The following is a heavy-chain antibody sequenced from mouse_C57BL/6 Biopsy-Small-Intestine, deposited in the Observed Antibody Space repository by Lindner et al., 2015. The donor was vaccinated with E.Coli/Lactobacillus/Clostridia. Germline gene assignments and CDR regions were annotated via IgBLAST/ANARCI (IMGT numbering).Heavy chain of an antibody. D-gene: IGHD2-10*01. CDR1: GYTFTDYY. CDR3: ARSSPESGSAPAYYYYYMDV. CDR2: INPNSGGT. J-gene: IGHJ1*03. Sequence: SVKVSCKASGYTFTDYYMNWVRQAPGQGLEWMGRINPNSGGTTYAQNFQGRVTMTRDTSISTAYMELTSLRSDDTAVYYCARSSPESGSAPAYYYYYMDVWGKGTTVTVSS. V-gene: IGHV1-19*01.